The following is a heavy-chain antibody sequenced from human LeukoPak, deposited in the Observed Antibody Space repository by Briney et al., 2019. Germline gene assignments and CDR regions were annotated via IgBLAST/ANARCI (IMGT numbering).Heavy chain of an antibody. CDR2: IYHSGST. V-gene: IGHV4-4*02. D-gene: IGHD3-22*01. J-gene: IGHJ4*02. CDR1: GGSISSSNW. Sequence: KPSGTLSLTCAVSGGSISSSNWWSWVRRPPGKGLEGMGEIYHSGSTNYNPSLKSRVTISVDKSKNQFSLKLSSVTAADTAVYYCARNYYDSSGYYRFDYWGQGTLVTVSS. CDR3: ARNYYDSSGYYRFDY.